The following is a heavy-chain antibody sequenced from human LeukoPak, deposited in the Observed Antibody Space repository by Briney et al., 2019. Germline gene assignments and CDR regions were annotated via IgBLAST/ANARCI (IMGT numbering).Heavy chain of an antibody. V-gene: IGHV3-21*01. D-gene: IGHD2/OR15-2a*01. J-gene: IGHJ4*02. CDR1: GFIVNTNY. Sequence: GGSLRLSCAASGFIVNTNYMTWVRQAPGKGLEWVSSITSSGRYIYYADSVKGRFTISRDNSENSLYLQMNSLRAEDTAVYYCARGVGNFRYYFDYWGQGTLVTVSS. CDR2: ITSSGRYI. CDR3: ARGVGNFRYYFDY.